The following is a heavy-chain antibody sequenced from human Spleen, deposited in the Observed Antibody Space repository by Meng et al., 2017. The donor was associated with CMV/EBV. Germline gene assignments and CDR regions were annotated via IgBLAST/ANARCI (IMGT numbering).Heavy chain of an antibody. CDR3: AREAGAQGYFDY. J-gene: IGHJ4*02. Sequence: QVQLQESGPGLVKPSQTLSLPCTVSGGSISSGDYYWSWIRQPAGKGLEWIGRIYTSGSTNYNPSLKSRVTISVDTSKNQFSLKLSSVTAADTAVYYCAREAGAQGYFDYWGQGTLVTVSS. CDR2: IYTSGST. CDR1: GGSISSGDYY. V-gene: IGHV4-61*02.